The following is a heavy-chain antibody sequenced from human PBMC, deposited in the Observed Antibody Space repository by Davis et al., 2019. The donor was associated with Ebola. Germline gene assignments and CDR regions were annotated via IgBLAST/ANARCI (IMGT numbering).Heavy chain of an antibody. CDR3: ASSLTDIVVVPAQLAPYYYYYGMDV. J-gene: IGHJ6*02. V-gene: IGHV4-30-4*02. CDR1: GGPISSGDYY. CDR2: IYYSGST. Sequence: PSDTLSPTFTAPGGPISSGDYYWSWIRQPPGKGLEWIGYIYYSGSTYYNPSLKSRVTISVDTSKNQFSLKLSSVTAADTAVYYCASSLTDIVVVPAQLAPYYYYYGMDVWGQGTTVTVSS. D-gene: IGHD2-2*01.